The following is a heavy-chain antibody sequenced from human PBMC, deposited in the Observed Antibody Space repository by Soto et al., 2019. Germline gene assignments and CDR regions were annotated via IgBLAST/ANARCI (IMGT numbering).Heavy chain of an antibody. CDR3: ASLGWYNDNWFDP. CDR2: INAGNGNT. V-gene: IGHV1-3*01. J-gene: IGHJ5*02. CDR1: GYTFTSYA. D-gene: IGHD6-19*01. Sequence: QVQLVQSGAEVKKPGASVKVSCKASGYTFTSYAMHWVRQAHGQRLEWMGWINAGNGNTKYSQKFKGRVTITRDTSASTAYMELSSLRSEDTAVYYCASLGWYNDNWFDPWGQGTLVTVSS.